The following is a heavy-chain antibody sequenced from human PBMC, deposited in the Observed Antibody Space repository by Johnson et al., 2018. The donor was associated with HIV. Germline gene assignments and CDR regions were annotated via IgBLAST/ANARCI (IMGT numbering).Heavy chain of an antibody. D-gene: IGHD3-22*01. CDR2: IYSGGST. Sequence: QVQLVESGGGVVQPGRSLRLSCAASGFTFSSYGMHWVRQAPGKGLEWVSVIYSGGSTYYADSVKGRFTISRDNSKNTLYLQMNSLRAEDTAVYYCASKIVVVQGGVGTFDIWGQGTMVTVSS. CDR3: ASKIVVVQGGVGTFDI. CDR1: GFTFSSYG. J-gene: IGHJ3*02. V-gene: IGHV3-NL1*01.